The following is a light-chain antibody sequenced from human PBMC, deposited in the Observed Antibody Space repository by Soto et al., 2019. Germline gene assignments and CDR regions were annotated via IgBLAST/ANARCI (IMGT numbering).Light chain of an antibody. CDR1: QSISRF. CDR3: PQTYSTPPWT. J-gene: IGKJ1*01. V-gene: IGKV1-39*01. CDR2: AAS. Sequence: DIQMTQSPSSLSASVGDRVTITCRASQSISRFLNWYQQKSGKPPQLLIYAASSLQSRVPSRFSGSGSGTDFTLTISSLQPEDFATYYCPQTYSTPPWTFGQGSKVEIK.